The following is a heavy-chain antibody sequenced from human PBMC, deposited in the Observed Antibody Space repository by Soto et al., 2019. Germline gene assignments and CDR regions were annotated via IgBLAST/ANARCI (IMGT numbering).Heavy chain of an antibody. CDR3: ARSPTAVTTPRRDTFDV. J-gene: IGHJ3*01. Sequence: QLQLQESGPGLVKPSETLSLTCTVSGGSISSSTYNWGWIRQPPGKRLEWIGNIYYSGSPYYNPSLKSRVTISVDTSRNQLSLKLSSVTAADTAVYYCARSPTAVTTPRRDTFDVWGQVTMVTVSS. CDR2: IYYSGSP. D-gene: IGHD4-17*01. V-gene: IGHV4-39*01. CDR1: GGSISSSTYN.